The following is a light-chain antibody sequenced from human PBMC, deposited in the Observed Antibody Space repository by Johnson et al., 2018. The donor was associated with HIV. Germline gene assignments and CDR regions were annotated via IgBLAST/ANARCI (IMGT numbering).Light chain of an antibody. CDR3: GTWDTSLSAGGV. CDR2: ETN. CDR1: SFNVGNNY. Sequence: QLVLTQPPSVSAAPGQKVTISCSGSSFNVGNNYVSWYQQLPGAAPKLLIYETNKRPSGIPDRFSGSKSGTSATLGITGLQTGDEADYYCGTWDTSLSAGGVFGSGTKVTVL. J-gene: IGLJ1*01. V-gene: IGLV1-51*02.